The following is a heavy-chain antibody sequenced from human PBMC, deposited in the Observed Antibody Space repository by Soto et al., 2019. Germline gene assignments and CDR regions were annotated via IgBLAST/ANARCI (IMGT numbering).Heavy chain of an antibody. V-gene: IGHV1-18*01. D-gene: IGHD6-6*01. Sequence: GSVKVSCKASGYTFPNYGITWVRQAPGQGLEWMGWISPYNGNTDYAQDLQGRVTMTTDTSTSTVYMELRSLRSDDTAVYYCARSYSKYFSSSENDYWGQGTRVTVSS. CDR2: ISPYNGNT. CDR1: GYTFPNYG. CDR3: ARSYSKYFSSSENDY. J-gene: IGHJ4*02.